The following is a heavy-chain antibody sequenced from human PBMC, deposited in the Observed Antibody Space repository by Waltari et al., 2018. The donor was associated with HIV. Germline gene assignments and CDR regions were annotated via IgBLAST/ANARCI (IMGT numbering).Heavy chain of an antibody. Sequence: QVQLQESGPRLVTPSQTLSLTCTVSGGSISSGSYYWSWIRQPAGKGLEWIGRIYTSGTTTHNPSLKSRVTISIDTSKNQFSLNLSSVTAADTAVYYCARDVGVQGWLNDIWNFDVWGRGTLVTVSS. J-gene: IGHJ2*01. CDR3: ARDVGVQGWLNDIWNFDV. D-gene: IGHD5-18*01. CDR2: IYTSGTT. V-gene: IGHV4-61*02. CDR1: GGSISSGSYY.